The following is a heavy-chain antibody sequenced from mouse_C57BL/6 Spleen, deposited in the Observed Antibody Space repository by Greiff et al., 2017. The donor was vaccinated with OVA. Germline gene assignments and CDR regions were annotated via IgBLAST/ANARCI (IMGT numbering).Heavy chain of an antibody. CDR1: GYTFTDYY. J-gene: IGHJ4*01. CDR2: LNPNNGGT. V-gene: IGHV1-26*01. Sequence: VQLQQSGPELVKPGASVKISCKASGYTFTDYYMNWVKQSHGKSLEWIGDLNPNNGGTSYNQKFKGKATLTVDKSSSTAYMELRSLTSEDSAVYYCARSPDGYYGDYAMDYWGQGTSVTVSS. CDR3: ARSPDGYYGDYAMDY. D-gene: IGHD2-3*01.